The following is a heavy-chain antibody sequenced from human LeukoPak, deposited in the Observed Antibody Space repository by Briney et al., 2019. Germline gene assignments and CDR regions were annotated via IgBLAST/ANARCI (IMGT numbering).Heavy chain of an antibody. D-gene: IGHD6-13*01. Sequence: ASVKVSCKASGYTFTGYYMHWVRQAPGQGLEWMGWINPNSGGTNYAQKFQGRVTMTRDTSISTAYMELSRLRSDDAAVYYCARGPREVAAAGPDYWGQGTLVTVSS. V-gene: IGHV1-2*02. CDR3: ARGPREVAAAGPDY. CDR2: INPNSGGT. J-gene: IGHJ4*02. CDR1: GYTFTGYY.